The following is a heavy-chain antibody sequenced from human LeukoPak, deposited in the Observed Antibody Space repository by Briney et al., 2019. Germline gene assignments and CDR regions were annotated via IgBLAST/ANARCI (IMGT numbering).Heavy chain of an antibody. CDR3: ARTLVGSTTVTTVAYYYYMDV. Sequence: ASVKVSCKASGYTFTGYYMHWVRQAPGQGLEWMGWINPNSGGTNYAQKLQGRVTMTTDTSTSTAYMELRSLRSDDTAVYYCARTLVGSTTVTTVAYYYYMDVWGKGTTVTISS. CDR2: INPNSGGT. CDR1: GYTFTGYY. D-gene: IGHD4-17*01. V-gene: IGHV1-2*02. J-gene: IGHJ6*03.